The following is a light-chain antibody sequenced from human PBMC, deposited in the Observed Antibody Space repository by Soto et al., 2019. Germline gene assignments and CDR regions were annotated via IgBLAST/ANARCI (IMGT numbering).Light chain of an antibody. V-gene: IGKV1-33*01. J-gene: IGKJ4*01. CDR2: DPS. Sequence: DIQMTQSPSSLSASVGDRVTITCQASQDISNYLNWYQQKPGKAPKLLIYDPSNLETGVPSRFSGSGSGTDFTFTISSLQPEDIATYYCQQYDNPNLTVTVGGGTKVEIK. CDR1: QDISNY. CDR3: QQYDNPNLTVT.